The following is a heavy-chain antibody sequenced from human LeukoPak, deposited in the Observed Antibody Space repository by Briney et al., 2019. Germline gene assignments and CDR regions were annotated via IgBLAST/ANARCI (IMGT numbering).Heavy chain of an antibody. CDR3: ARDVETTGPRGYYYYMDV. CDR1: GFTFSTYS. J-gene: IGHJ6*03. V-gene: IGHV3-21*01. CDR2: ISSSSSYI. D-gene: IGHD3-10*01. Sequence: PGGSLRLSCAASGFTFSTYSMNWVRQAPGKGLEWVSSISSSSSYIYYADSVKGRFTISRDNAKNSLYLQMNSLRAEDTAVYYCARDVETTGPRGYYYYMDVWGKGTTVTVSS.